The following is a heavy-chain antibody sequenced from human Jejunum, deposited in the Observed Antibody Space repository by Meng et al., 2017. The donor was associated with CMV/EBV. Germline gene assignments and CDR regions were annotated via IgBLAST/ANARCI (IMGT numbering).Heavy chain of an antibody. CDR1: GYNYTSYA. CDR2: IDPNTGNP. V-gene: IGHV7-4-1*02. Sequence: GETVQSGSDSKEPGAPVKVSCRPSGYNYTSYAINWVRQAPGQGPDWMGWIDPNTGNPTYDQGFTGRFVFSLDTSVSTAYLQINSLRADDTAVYYCARDSPLDGYSLLDYWGQGTLVTVSS. CDR3: ARDSPLDGYSLLDY. D-gene: IGHD5-24*01. J-gene: IGHJ4*02.